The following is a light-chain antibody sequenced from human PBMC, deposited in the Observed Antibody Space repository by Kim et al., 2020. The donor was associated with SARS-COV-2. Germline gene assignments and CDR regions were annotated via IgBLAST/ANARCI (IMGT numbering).Light chain of an antibody. CDR3: QQYYGHPLT. J-gene: IGKJ4*01. CDR2: WAS. Sequence: DLVMTQSPDFLTVALGERATINCKSSQNLLYNSNNKNYLAWYQQKPGQPPKLLIHWASTRESGVPDRFSGSGSRTDFTLTISSLEAEDVAVYYCQQYYGHPLTFGGGTKVDIK. V-gene: IGKV4-1*01. CDR1: QNLLYNSNNKNY.